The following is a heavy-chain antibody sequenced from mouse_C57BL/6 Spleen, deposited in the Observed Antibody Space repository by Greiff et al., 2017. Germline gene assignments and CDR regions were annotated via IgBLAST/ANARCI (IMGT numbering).Heavy chain of an antibody. CDR3: ARLHYGDGGGFAY. V-gene: IGHV1-55*01. J-gene: IGHJ3*01. Sequence: VQLQQPGAELVKPGASVKMSCKASGYTFTSYWITWVKQRPGQGLEWIGDIYPGSGSTNYNEKFKSKATLTVDTSSSTAYMQISSLTSEDSAVYYGARLHYGDGGGFAYWGQGTLVTVSA. CDR2: IYPGSGST. CDR1: GYTFTSYW. D-gene: IGHD2-13*01.